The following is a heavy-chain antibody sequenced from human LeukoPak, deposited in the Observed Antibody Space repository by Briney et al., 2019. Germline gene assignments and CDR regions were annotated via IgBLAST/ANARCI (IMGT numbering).Heavy chain of an antibody. V-gene: IGHV4-38-2*02. Sequence: SETLSLTCTVSGYSISSGYYWGWIRQPPGKGLEWIGSIYHSGSTYYNPSLKSRVTISVDTSKNQFSLKLSSVTAADTAVYYCARRGLGTHPTMIHWYFDLWGRGTLVTVSS. J-gene: IGHJ2*01. CDR1: GYSISSGYY. CDR3: ARRGLGTHPTMIHWYFDL. CDR2: IYHSGST. D-gene: IGHD3-22*01.